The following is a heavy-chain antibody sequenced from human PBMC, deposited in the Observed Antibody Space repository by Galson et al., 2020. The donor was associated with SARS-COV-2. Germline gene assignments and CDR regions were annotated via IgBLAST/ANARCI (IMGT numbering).Heavy chain of an antibody. D-gene: IGHD3-10*01. CDR3: ARGHRGVVPSPVLGLGPYYSYYYMDV. J-gene: IGHJ6*03. V-gene: IGHV4-34*01. CDR1: GESFSGYS. CDR2: INISGST. Sequence: SEPLSLTCAVYGESFSGYSWTWIRQPPGKGLEWIGEINISGSTTYSPSLKSRVTISVDTSKNQFSLNLRSLTAADTAVYYGARGHRGVVPSPVLGLGPYYSYYYMDVWGKGTAVTVSS.